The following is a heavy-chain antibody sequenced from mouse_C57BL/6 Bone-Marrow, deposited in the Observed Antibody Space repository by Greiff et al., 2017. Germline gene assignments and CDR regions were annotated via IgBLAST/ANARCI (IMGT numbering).Heavy chain of an antibody. J-gene: IGHJ1*03. CDR3: AISLWYFDV. Sequence: EVQRVESGGGLVKPGGSLKLSCAASGFTFSSYAMSWVRQTPEKRLEWVATISDGGSYTYYPDNVKGRFTISRDNAKNNLYLQMSHLKSEDTAMYYCAISLWYFDVWGTGTTVTVSS. V-gene: IGHV5-4*01. CDR1: GFTFSSYA. CDR2: ISDGGSYT.